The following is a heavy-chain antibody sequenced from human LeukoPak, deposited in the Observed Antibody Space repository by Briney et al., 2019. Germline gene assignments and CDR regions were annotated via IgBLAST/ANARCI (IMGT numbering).Heavy chain of an antibody. V-gene: IGHV3-74*01. D-gene: IGHD2-2*01. J-gene: IGHJ4*02. Sequence: PGGSLRLSCAASGFTFSSYWMHWVRQAPGMGLVWVSRINSDGSSTSYADSVKGRFTISRDNAKNTLYLQMNSLRAEDTAVYYCASSTQISKYADYWGQGALVTVSS. CDR2: INSDGSST. CDR1: GFTFSSYW. CDR3: ASSTQISKYADY.